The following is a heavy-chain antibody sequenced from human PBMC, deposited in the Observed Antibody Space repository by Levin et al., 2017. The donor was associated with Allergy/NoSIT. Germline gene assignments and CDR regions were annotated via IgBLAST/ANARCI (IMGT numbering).Heavy chain of an antibody. CDR1: GYTFKNYG. D-gene: IGHD2-2*01. V-gene: IGHV1-18*01. Sequence: GESLKISCQASGYTFKNYGISWVRQAPGQGLEWMGWISTHNGNTNYAQSFQGRVTMTTDTSKSTAAMALRSLISDDTAVYYCARFVVTPVSYFYMDVWGKGTTVTVSS. J-gene: IGHJ6*03. CDR2: ISTHNGNT. CDR3: ARFVVTPVSYFYMDV.